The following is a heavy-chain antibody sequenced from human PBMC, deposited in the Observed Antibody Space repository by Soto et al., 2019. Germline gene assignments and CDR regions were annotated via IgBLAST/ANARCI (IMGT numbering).Heavy chain of an antibody. D-gene: IGHD2-2*01. CDR1: GFALLSFA. Sequence: GGSLRLSCAGSGFALLSFAMNWVRQAPGKGLEWVAASSGTGANAYYTDSVRGRFTVSRDNSKNMVFLEMNSLRVEDTTVYYCANVVGWGQGTLVTVSS. V-gene: IGHV3-23*01. CDR2: SSGTGANA. CDR3: ANVVG. J-gene: IGHJ4*02.